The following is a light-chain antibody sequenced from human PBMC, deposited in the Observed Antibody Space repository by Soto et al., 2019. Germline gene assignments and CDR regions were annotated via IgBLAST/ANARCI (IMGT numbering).Light chain of an antibody. Sequence: QSVLTQPASVSGSPGQSITISCTGTSSDVGGYNYVSWYQQHPGKAPKLMIYDVSNRPSGVSNRFSGSKSGNTASLTISGLQAEDEAYYYCSSYTTSITLVVFGGGTKLTV. CDR2: DVS. V-gene: IGLV2-14*03. CDR3: SSYTTSITLVV. J-gene: IGLJ2*01. CDR1: SSDVGGYNY.